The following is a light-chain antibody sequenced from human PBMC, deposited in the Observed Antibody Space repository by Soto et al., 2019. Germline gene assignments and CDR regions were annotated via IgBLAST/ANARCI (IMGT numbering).Light chain of an antibody. CDR3: QQYNNWPRT. V-gene: IGKV3-15*01. CDR1: QSVSND. J-gene: IGKJ1*01. Sequence: EMVLTQSPGTLSLSPGDRATLSCRASQSVSNDYVAWVQQKPGQAPRLLIHGATTRATGIPARFSGSGSGTEFTLTISSLQSEDFAVYYCQQYNNWPRTFGQGTKVDIK. CDR2: GAT.